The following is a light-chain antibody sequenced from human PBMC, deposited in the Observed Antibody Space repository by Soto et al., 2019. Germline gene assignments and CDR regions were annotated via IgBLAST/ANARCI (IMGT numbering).Light chain of an antibody. CDR3: SSYAGSNNFR. Sequence: QSVLTQPPSASGSPGQSVTISCTGTSSDVGGYNYVSWYQHHPGKAPKLMIYEVSKRPSGVPDRFSGSKSGNTASLTVSGLQAEDEADYYCSSYAGSNNFRFGGGTKLTVL. CDR1: SSDVGGYNY. J-gene: IGLJ3*02. CDR2: EVS. V-gene: IGLV2-8*01.